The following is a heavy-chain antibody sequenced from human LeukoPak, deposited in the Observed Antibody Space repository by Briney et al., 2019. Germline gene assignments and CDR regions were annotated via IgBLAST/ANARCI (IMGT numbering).Heavy chain of an antibody. V-gene: IGHV3-7*03. CDR1: AGFTFSDYW. J-gene: IGHJ4*02. D-gene: IGHD6-19*01. CDR2: IKQDGREK. Sequence: GGSLRLSCAASAGFTFSDYWMNWVRQAPGKGLEWVAIIKQDGREKLYVNSVKGRFTISRDNAKSSLYLQMNSLRAEDTAVYYCVSGIGWLPDYWGQGTLVTVSS. CDR3: VSGIGWLPDY.